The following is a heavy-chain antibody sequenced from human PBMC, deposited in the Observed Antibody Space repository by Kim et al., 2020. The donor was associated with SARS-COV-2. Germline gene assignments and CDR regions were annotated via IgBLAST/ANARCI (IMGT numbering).Heavy chain of an antibody. Sequence: GGSLRLSCAASGFTFSSYGMHWVRQAPGKGLEWVAVIWYDGSNKYYADSVKGRFTISRDNSKNTLYLQMNSLRAEDTAVYYCARDGSYFDFLPRLPPMDVWGQGTTVTVSS. CDR1: GFTFSSYG. CDR2: IWYDGSNK. D-gene: IGHD3-9*01. CDR3: ARDGSYFDFLPRLPPMDV. V-gene: IGHV3-33*01. J-gene: IGHJ6*02.